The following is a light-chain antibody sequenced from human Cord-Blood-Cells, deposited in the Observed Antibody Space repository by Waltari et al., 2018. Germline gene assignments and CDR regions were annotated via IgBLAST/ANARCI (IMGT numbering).Light chain of an antibody. Sequence: DIVFTHSPATLSLSPGEIATISCRASQGVRSSLAWYQHKPGQAPRLLIYDASNSATGIPARFSGSGSGTDFTLTISSLEPEDVAVYDCKQRSNWPLTFGGGTKVEIK. V-gene: IGKV3-11*01. J-gene: IGKJ4*01. CDR1: QGVRSS. CDR3: KQRSNWPLT. CDR2: DAS.